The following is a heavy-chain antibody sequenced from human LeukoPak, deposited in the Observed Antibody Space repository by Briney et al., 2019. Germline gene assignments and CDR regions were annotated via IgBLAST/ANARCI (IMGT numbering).Heavy chain of an antibody. V-gene: IGHV3-23*01. CDR2: ISGSGGST. Sequence: AGGSLRLSCAASGFTFSSYAMSWVRQAPGKGLEWVSAISGSGGSTYYADSVKGRFTISRDNSKNTLYLQMNSLRAEDTAVYYCAKGGSSSWYYFDDWGQGTLVTVSS. CDR3: AKGGSSSWYYFDD. D-gene: IGHD6-13*01. J-gene: IGHJ4*02. CDR1: GFTFSSYA.